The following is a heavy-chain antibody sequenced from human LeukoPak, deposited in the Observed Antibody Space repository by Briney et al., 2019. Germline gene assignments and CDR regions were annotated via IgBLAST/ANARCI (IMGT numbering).Heavy chain of an antibody. CDR2: INHSGST. CDR1: GGSFIVYY. V-gene: IGHV4-34*01. D-gene: IGHD3-10*01. Sequence: SETLSLTCAFYGGSFIVYYWSWIRQPPGKGLEWIGEINHSGSTKYNPSLKCRVTISVDTSKNQCSLKLSSVPVADTAVYYCARRSHYYGSGSYLARYYYYYVDVWGKGTTVTISS. J-gene: IGHJ6*03. CDR3: ARRSHYYGSGSYLARYYYYYVDV.